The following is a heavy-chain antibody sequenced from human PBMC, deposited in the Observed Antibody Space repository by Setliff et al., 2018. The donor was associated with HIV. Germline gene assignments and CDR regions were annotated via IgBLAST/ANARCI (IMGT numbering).Heavy chain of an antibody. Sequence: GGSLRLSCAASGFSFSSYGMHWVRQAPGKGLEWVAIIWFDGKTEYYADSVKGRFSISRDNSKNILFLQMNSLRIEDTAAYYCTRGLTGVGGSHSWAGGYWGRGTLVTVSS. CDR1: GFSFSSYG. V-gene: IGHV3-30*02. CDR3: TRGLTGVGGSHSWAGGY. J-gene: IGHJ4*02. CDR2: IWFDGKTE. D-gene: IGHD1-26*01.